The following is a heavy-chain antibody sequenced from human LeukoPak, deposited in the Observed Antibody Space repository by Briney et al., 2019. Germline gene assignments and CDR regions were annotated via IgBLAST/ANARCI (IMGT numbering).Heavy chain of an antibody. CDR2: ISSSSGTI. CDR3: ARRASASGSYYQAPFDY. D-gene: IGHD3-10*01. Sequence: PGGSLRLSCAVGGFTFSNYSMNWVRQAPGKGLEWVSYISSSSGTIFYADSVKGRFTISRDNAKKSLYLQMNSLRAEDTAVYYCARRASASGSYYQAPFDYWGQGTLVTVSS. V-gene: IGHV3-48*01. J-gene: IGHJ4*02. CDR1: GFTFSNYS.